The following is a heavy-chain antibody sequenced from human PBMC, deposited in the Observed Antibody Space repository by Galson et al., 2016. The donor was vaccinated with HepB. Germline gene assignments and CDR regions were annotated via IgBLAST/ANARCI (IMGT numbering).Heavy chain of an antibody. CDR3: TRDVGSSGYVMDV. Sequence: SLRLSCAGTGFTLSTYSMNWVRQAPGKGLEWLSHIIHTSSFTFYADSVRGRFTISRDDAKNSLYLQMNSLRDEDTAVYYCTRDVGSSGYVMDVWGQGTTVTVS. CDR1: GFTLSTYS. D-gene: IGHD5-12*01. V-gene: IGHV3-48*02. CDR2: IIHTSSFT. J-gene: IGHJ6*02.